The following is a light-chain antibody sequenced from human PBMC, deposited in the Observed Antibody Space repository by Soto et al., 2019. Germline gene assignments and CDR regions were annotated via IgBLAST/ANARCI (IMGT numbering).Light chain of an antibody. J-gene: IGLJ1*01. CDR1: SSNIGSNT. CDR2: SNN. CDR3: AAWDDSLNGLCV. V-gene: IGLV1-44*01. Sequence: QPARTEQGKAVETRGQRVTNTCSGSSSNIGSNTVNWYQQLTGTDPKLLLYSNNQRPSGVPDRFSGSKSGTSASLAISGLQSEDEADYHCAAWDDSLNGLCVFGAGTKVTVL.